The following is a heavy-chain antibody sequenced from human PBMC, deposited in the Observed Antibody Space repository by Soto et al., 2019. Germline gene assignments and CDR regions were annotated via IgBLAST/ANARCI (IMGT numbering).Heavy chain of an antibody. J-gene: IGHJ4*02. CDR3: ASRLGYCSGGSCYLPDY. V-gene: IGHV4-30-2*01. CDR2: IYHSGST. CDR1: GGSISSGGYS. Sequence: SETLSLTCAVSGGSISSGGYSWSWIRQPPGKGLEWIGYIYHSGSTYYNPSLKSRVTISVDRSKNQFSLKLSSVTAADTAVYYCASRLGYCSGGSCYLPDYWGQGTLVTVSS. D-gene: IGHD2-15*01.